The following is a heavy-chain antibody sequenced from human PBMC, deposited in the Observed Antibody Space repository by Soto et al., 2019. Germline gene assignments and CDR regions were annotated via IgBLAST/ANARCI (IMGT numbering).Heavy chain of an antibody. CDR3: ASSRTDYYYYIDV. CDR2: MYYSGTT. J-gene: IGHJ6*03. CDR1: GGSIMSSGSYY. V-gene: IGHV4-39*01. Sequence: SETLSLTCTVSGGSIMSSGSYYWGWIRQSPGKGLEWVGSMYYSGTTYYSPSLKSRVTISVETPKTQVFLKLSSVTAADTAVYYCASSRTDYYYYIDVWGKRTTVTVSS. D-gene: IGHD1-1*01.